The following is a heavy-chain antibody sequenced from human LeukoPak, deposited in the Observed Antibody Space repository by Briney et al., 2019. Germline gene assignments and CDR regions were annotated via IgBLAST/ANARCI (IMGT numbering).Heavy chain of an antibody. J-gene: IGHJ4*02. CDR2: IYPGDSDT. D-gene: IGHD2-2*01. CDR1: GYSFTTYW. V-gene: IGHV5-51*01. Sequence: GESLKISCRGSGYSFTTYWIGWVRQMPGKGLECMGVIYPGDSDTRYSPSFQGQVTMSADKSINTAYLQWSSLKASDTAMYYCARRQGCSSTSCPPDSWRQGTLVTVSS. CDR3: ARRQGCSSTSCPPDS.